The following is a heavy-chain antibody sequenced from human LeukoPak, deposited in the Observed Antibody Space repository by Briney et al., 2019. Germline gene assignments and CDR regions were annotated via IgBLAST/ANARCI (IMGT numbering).Heavy chain of an antibody. D-gene: IGHD3-16*01. CDR1: GGSISLHY. CDR2: IHLSGST. Sequence: SETLSLTCTVYGGSISLHYWSWIRQPPGKGLEWIGYIHLSGSTYYDPSLRSRVTISGDTSKNQFSLRLNSVTAADTAVYYCARGGVWYFDLWGRGTLVTVSS. CDR3: ARGGVWYFDL. J-gene: IGHJ2*01. V-gene: IGHV4-59*11.